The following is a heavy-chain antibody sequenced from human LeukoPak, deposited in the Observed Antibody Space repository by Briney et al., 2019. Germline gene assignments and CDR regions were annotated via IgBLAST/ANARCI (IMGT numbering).Heavy chain of an antibody. J-gene: IGHJ4*02. V-gene: IGHV1-69*05. CDR3: ASPKSDDYGDVFFGY. CDR2: IIPIFGTA. D-gene: IGHD4-17*01. CDR1: GGTFSSYA. Sequence: GSSVKVSCKASGGTFSSYAISWVRQAPGQGLEWMGGIIPIFGTANYAQKFQGRVTITTDESTSTAYMELSSLRSEDTAVYYCASPKSDDYGDVFFGYWGQGTLVTVSS.